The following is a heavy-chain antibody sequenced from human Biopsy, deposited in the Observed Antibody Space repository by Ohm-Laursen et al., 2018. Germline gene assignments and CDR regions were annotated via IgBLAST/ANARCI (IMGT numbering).Heavy chain of an antibody. Sequence: SLRLSCAASGFTFSDYFMSWVRQALGQGLGWISYISSGATNTNYAYSVKGRFTISREKAKNSLHLQMNSLSPEDTAVYYCARTRLSIVIKPAAVVFDNWGQGTLVTVSS. CDR2: ISSGATNT. D-gene: IGHD2-2*01. CDR1: GFTFSDYF. CDR3: ARTRLSIVIKPAAVVFDN. V-gene: IGHV3-11*01. J-gene: IGHJ4*02.